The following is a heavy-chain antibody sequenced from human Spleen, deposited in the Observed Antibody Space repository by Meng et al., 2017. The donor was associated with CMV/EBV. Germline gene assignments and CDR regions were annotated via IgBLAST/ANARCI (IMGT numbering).Heavy chain of an antibody. D-gene: IGHD5-18*01. Sequence: GGSLRLSCAASGFTFSSYAMSWVRQAPGKGLEWVSVISDSGGSTYYADSVKGRFTISRDNSKNTLYLQINSLRAEDTAVYYCATQRLIYGISYGFYFDCWGQGTLVTVSS. CDR2: ISDSGGST. V-gene: IGHV3-23*01. CDR1: GFTFSSYA. J-gene: IGHJ4*02. CDR3: ATQRLIYGISYGFYFDC.